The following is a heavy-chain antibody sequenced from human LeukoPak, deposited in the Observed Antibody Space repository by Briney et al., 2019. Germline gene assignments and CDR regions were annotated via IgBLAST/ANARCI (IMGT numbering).Heavy chain of an antibody. CDR1: GFTFSSYA. D-gene: IGHD3-3*01. CDR2: ISYDGSNK. Sequence: PGGSLRLSCAASGFTFSSYAMHWVRQAPGKGLEWVAVISYDGSNKYYADSVKGRFTISRDNSKNTLYLQMNSLRAEDTAVYYCAKGDPGVLYDFWSGYPINYFDYWGQGTLVTVSS. V-gene: IGHV3-30-3*01. CDR3: AKGDPGVLYDFWSGYPINYFDY. J-gene: IGHJ4*02.